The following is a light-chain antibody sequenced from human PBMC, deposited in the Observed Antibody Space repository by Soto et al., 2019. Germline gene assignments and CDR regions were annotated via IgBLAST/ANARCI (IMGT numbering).Light chain of an antibody. CDR2: DAS. CDR3: QQYENLPT. CDR1: QNINNY. J-gene: IGKJ5*01. Sequence: DIQMTQCQSSLSASVGDRVTITCQASQNINNYLNWYQQKPGRAPKLLIYDASNLEAGVPSRFRGSGSGTDFTFTISRLQPEDIATYYCQQYENLPTFGQGTRLAIK. V-gene: IGKV1-33*01.